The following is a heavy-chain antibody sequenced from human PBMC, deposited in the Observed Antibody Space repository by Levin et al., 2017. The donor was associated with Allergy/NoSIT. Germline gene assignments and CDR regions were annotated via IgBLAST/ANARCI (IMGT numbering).Heavy chain of an antibody. D-gene: IGHD4-17*01. Sequence: ASVKVSCKASGYTFTGYYMHWVRQAPGQGLEWMGWINPNSGGTNYAQKFQGRVTMTRDTSISTAYMELSRLRSDDTAVYYCAKGTYGVRRGEFDYWGQGTLVTVSS. CDR1: GYTFTGYY. V-gene: IGHV1-2*02. CDR3: AKGTYGVRRGEFDY. J-gene: IGHJ4*02. CDR2: INPNSGGT.